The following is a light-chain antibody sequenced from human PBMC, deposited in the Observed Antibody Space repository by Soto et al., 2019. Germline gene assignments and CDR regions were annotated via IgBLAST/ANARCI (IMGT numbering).Light chain of an antibody. CDR1: QSISSW. Sequence: DIQMTQSPSTLSASVGDRVTLTCRASQSISSWLAWYQQKPGKAPKLLIYDASSLESGVPSRFSGSGSGTELTLTISSLQPDDFATYYCQQYNSYPWTFGQGTKVDIK. CDR2: DAS. V-gene: IGKV1-5*01. J-gene: IGKJ1*01. CDR3: QQYNSYPWT.